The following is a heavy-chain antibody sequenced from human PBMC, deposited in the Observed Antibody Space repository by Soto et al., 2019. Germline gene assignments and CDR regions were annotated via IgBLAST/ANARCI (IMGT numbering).Heavy chain of an antibody. CDR3: ARKILGSTSRPNYWYFDL. J-gene: IGHJ2*01. CDR2: ISGGGDAA. D-gene: IGHD2-2*01. CDR1: GFTFINYA. Sequence: EVHLLESGGGLVQPGGSLRLSCAGSGFTFINYAMNWVRQAPGKGLEWVSSISGGGDAAFFPDSVRGRFTISRDNSQNTVTLQMNSLGVDDTAVYYCARKILGSTSRPNYWYFDLRGRGTLVTVSS. V-gene: IGHV3-23*01.